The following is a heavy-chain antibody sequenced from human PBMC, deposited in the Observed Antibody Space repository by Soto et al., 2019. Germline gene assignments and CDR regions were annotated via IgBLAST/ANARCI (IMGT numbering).Heavy chain of an antibody. CDR1: GGTFSSYA. CDR3: ARDPHEFWTSYWFDP. CDR2: ISAYDGKT. J-gene: IGHJ5*02. V-gene: IGHV1-18*01. Sequence: GGSVKVSCKASGGTFSSYAINWVRQAPGQGLELMGWISAYDGKTTYAEKFQGRVTLTTDTSTSTAYMELRSLRSDDTAIYYCARDPHEFWTSYWFDPWGQGTPVTVSS. D-gene: IGHD3-3*01.